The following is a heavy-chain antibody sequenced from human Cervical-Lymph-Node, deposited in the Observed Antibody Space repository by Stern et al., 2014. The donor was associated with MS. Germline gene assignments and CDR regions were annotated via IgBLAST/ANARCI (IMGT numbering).Heavy chain of an antibody. CDR1: GFNFSSYS. Sequence: EVQLLESGGGLVQPGGSLRLSCATSGFNFSSYSMHWVRQAPGKGLEWLSYITSRSTTIYYADSVTGRFTVSRDNAKNSLFLQMNSLRDEDTAVYYCARGNCDSWGQGTLVTVSS. D-gene: IGHD2/OR15-2a*01. V-gene: IGHV3-48*02. CDR3: ARGNCDS. J-gene: IGHJ4*02. CDR2: ITSRSTTI.